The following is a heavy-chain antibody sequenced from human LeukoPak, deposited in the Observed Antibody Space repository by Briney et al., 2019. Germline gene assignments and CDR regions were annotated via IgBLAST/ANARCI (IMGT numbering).Heavy chain of an antibody. J-gene: IGHJ4*02. CDR2: IYYSGST. D-gene: IGHD6-19*01. Sequence: SETLSLTCTVSGGSISSYYWSWIRQPPGKGLEWIGYIYYSGSTNYNPSLKSRVTISVDTSKNQFSLKLSSVTAADTAVYCCARLYPGYSSGWYYFDYWGQGTLVTVSS. V-gene: IGHV4-59*08. CDR1: GGSISSYY. CDR3: ARLYPGYSSGWYYFDY.